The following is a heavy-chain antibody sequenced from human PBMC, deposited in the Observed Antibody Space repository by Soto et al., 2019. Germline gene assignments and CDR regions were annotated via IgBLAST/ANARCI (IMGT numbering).Heavy chain of an antibody. CDR1: GFTVSSNY. D-gene: IGHD3-3*01. V-gene: IGHV3-53*01. CDR3: VRYDFWSGYLPFGMDV. Sequence: EVQLVESGGGLIQPGGSLRLSCAASGFTVSSNYMSWVRQAPGKGLEWVSVIYSGGSTYYADSVKGRFTISRDNSKNTLYLQMNSLRAEDTAVYYCVRYDFWSGYLPFGMDVWGQGTTVTVSS. CDR2: IYSGGST. J-gene: IGHJ6*02.